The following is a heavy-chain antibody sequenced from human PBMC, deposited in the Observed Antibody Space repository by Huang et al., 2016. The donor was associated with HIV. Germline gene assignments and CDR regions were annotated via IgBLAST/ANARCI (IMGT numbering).Heavy chain of an antibody. CDR3: AREFEYTSSDYAFDI. Sequence: QVQLVQSGAEVKKSGSSVKVSCKASGGTFSSFGITWVRQAPGQWLEWMGGSIPILGTTNYAQKFQGRVTITADDFTSTAHMELSRLRSGDTAVYYCAREFEYTSSDYAFDIWGQGTMVTVSS. CDR1: GGTFSSFG. CDR2: SIPILGTT. J-gene: IGHJ3*02. V-gene: IGHV1-69*01. D-gene: IGHD1-26*01.